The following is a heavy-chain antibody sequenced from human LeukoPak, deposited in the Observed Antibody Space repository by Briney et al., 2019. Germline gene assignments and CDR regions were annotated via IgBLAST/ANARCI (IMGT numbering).Heavy chain of an antibody. J-gene: IGHJ6*03. CDR3: ARVGSNYYYYMGV. D-gene: IGHD4-11*01. CDR1: GFTVSSNY. V-gene: IGHV3-53*01. CDR2: IYSGGST. Sequence: GGSLRLSCAASGFTVSSNYMSWVRQAPGKGLEWVSVIYSGGSTYYADSVKGRFTISRDNSKNTLYLQMNSLRAEDTAVYYCARVGSNYYYYMGVWGKGTTVTVSS.